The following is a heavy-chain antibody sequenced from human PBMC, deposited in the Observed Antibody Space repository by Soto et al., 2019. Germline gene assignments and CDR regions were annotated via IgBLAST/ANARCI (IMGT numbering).Heavy chain of an antibody. J-gene: IGHJ4*02. V-gene: IGHV4-4*02. Sequence: QVQLQESGPGLVKPSGTLSLTCAVSGAGGSISSSNWWSWVRQPPGKGLEWIGEIYHNGRTNYNPSLTSRVXXSXDXXRNQFSLRLSSVAAADTAVYYCAREDYGSGSYMYYWGQGTLVTVSS. CDR1: GAGGSISSSNW. D-gene: IGHD3-10*01. CDR2: IYHNGRT. CDR3: AREDYGSGSYMYY.